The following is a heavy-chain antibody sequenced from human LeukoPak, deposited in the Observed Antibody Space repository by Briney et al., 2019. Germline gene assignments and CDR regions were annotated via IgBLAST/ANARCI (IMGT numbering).Heavy chain of an antibody. CDR1: GGSFSSGDNY. V-gene: IGHV4-30-4*01. CDR3: ARGELLYDN. J-gene: IGHJ4*02. Sequence: SETLSLTCTVSGGSFSSGDNYCSWIRQPPGKGLEWIGYIHYSGSTFYNPSLKSRVTMPVGTSKNQFSLKLNSVTAADTAVYYCARGELLYDNWGQGTLVTVSS. CDR2: IHYSGST. D-gene: IGHD2-15*01.